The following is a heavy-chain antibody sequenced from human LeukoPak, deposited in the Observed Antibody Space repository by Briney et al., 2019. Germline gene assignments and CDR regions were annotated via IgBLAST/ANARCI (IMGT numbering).Heavy chain of an antibody. J-gene: IGHJ3*01. CDR2: IKADGSEK. Sequence: GGSLRLSCAASGFTFNNYWMTWVRQGPGKGLEWVAQIKADGSEKYYVDSVRGRFTISRDNAKNSLYLQMNSLRVEDTALYYCARDKASGSSYGSSFHFWGQGTMVTVSS. D-gene: IGHD1-26*01. CDR3: ARDKASGSSYGSSFHF. CDR1: GFTFNNYW. V-gene: IGHV3-7*01.